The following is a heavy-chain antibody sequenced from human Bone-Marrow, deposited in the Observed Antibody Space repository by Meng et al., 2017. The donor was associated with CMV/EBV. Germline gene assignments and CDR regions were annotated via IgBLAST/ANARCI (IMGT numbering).Heavy chain of an antibody. D-gene: IGHD6-19*01. CDR1: GYTFTSYY. J-gene: IGHJ4*02. CDR3: ARGLGIAVAGPMPFDY. CDR2: INPSGGST. V-gene: IGHV1-46*01. Sequence: ASVKVSCKASGYTFTSYYMHWVRQAPGQGLEWMGIINPSGGSTSYAQKFQGRVTMTRDTSTSTVYMELSSLRSEDTAVYYCARGLGIAVAGPMPFDYWGQRTLVTVSS.